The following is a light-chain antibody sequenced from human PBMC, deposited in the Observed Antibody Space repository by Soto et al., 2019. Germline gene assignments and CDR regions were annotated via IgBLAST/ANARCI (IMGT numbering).Light chain of an antibody. Sequence: DIQVTQSPPTLSASVGDRVTITCRASQTISTWMAWYQQKPGKAPKLLISDASSLETGVPSRFSGSGSGTEFTLTISSLQPDDFATYYCQHYNSYGTFGQGTKVDIK. J-gene: IGKJ1*01. V-gene: IGKV1-5*01. CDR1: QTISTW. CDR3: QHYNSYGT. CDR2: DAS.